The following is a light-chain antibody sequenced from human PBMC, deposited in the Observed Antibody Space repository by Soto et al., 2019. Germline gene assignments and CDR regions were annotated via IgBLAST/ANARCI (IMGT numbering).Light chain of an antibody. J-gene: IGLJ2*01. CDR1: SSDVGAYNY. V-gene: IGLV2-14*01. CDR2: EVN. Sequence: QSALTQPASVSGSPGQSITISCTGTSSDVGAYNYVSWYQQHPGKAPKLMIYEVNNRPSGVSNRFSGSKSGNTASLTISGLQAEDEADYYCSSYTSSSRVFGGGTKLTVL. CDR3: SSYTSSSRV.